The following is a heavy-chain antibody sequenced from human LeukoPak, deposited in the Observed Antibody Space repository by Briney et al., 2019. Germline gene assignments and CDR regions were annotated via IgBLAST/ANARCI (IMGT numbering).Heavy chain of an antibody. J-gene: IGHJ5*02. CDR3: AREGGSSTSSNWFDP. CDR2: ISAYNGKT. Sequence: ASVKVSCKASGYTFTSYGISWLRQAPGQGLEWMGWISAYNGKTNYAQKLQGRVTMTTDTSTSTAYMELRSLRSDDTAVYYCAREGGSSTSSNWFDPWGQGTLVAVSS. V-gene: IGHV1-18*01. CDR1: GYTFTSYG. D-gene: IGHD2-2*01.